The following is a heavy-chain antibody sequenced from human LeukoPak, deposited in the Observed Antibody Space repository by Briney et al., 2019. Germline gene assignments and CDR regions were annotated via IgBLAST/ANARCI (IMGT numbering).Heavy chain of an antibody. D-gene: IGHD6-19*01. J-gene: IGHJ4*02. V-gene: IGHV3-49*04. CDR3: SRAYSTGWLGINDY. Sequence: PGRSLRLSCTASGFTFSDYAMTWVRQGPGKGLECVGFIRNKANGGTADYAASVRGRFTISRDDSKTIAYLQMNSLRTDDTAVYYCSRAYSTGWLGINDYWGQGALVTVSS. CDR2: IRNKANGGTA. CDR1: GFTFSDYA.